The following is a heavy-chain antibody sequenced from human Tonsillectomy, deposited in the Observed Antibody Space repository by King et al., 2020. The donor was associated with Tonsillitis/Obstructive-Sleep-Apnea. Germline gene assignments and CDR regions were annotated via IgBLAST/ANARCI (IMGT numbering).Heavy chain of an antibody. D-gene: IGHD5-12*01. Sequence: VQLVESGGGWVKPGESLRLSCAASGFTFSNAWMSWVRQAPGKGLEWVGRIKSKTDGATTDYAAPGKGRCTISRDDSKNTLYLQMNSLKTEDTGVYYCTTDRICGDTEVGRYYDYMDVWGKGTTVTVSS. CDR1: GFTFSNAW. J-gene: IGHJ6*03. CDR3: TTDRICGDTEVGRYYDYMDV. CDR2: IKSKTDGATT. V-gene: IGHV3-15*01.